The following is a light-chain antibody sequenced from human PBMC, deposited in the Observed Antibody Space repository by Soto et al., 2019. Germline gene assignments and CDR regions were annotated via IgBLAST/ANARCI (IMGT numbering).Light chain of an antibody. V-gene: IGLV2-8*01. Sequence: QSVLTQPPSASGSPGQSVTIPCTGTSSDVGGYDHVSWYQQHPGKAPKLMIYEVTKRPAGVPDRFSGSKSGNTASLTVSGLQADDEADYFCSSDAGNSNYVFGTGTKLTVL. CDR3: SSDAGNSNYV. J-gene: IGLJ1*01. CDR2: EVT. CDR1: SSDVGGYDH.